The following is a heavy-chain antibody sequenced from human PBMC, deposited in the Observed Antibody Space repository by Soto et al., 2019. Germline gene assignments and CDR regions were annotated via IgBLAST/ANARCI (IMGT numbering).Heavy chain of an antibody. Sequence: SETLSLTCTVSGDSITSSSHYWGWIRQPPGKGLECIANIYYDGNTYYNPSLKSRVTISLDTSKNQFSLKLTSVTAADTAVYYCARSVFPWGQGTLVTVSS. CDR1: GDSITSSSHY. CDR2: IYYDGNT. CDR3: ARSVFP. V-gene: IGHV4-39*07. J-gene: IGHJ5*02.